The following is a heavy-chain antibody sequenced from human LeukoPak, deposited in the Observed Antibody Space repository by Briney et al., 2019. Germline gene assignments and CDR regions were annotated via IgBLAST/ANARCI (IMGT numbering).Heavy chain of an antibody. J-gene: IGHJ4*02. D-gene: IGHD2/OR15-2a*01. Sequence: PGGSLRLSCAASGFTFDDYGMSWVRQAPGKGLEWVANMKEDGNEKHYVDSVKGRFTISRDNAKNSLYLQMNSLRAEDTAVYYCATGGRRYYADWGQGTLVTVSS. CDR2: MKEDGNEK. CDR1: GFTFDDYG. V-gene: IGHV3-7*01. CDR3: ATGGRRYYAD.